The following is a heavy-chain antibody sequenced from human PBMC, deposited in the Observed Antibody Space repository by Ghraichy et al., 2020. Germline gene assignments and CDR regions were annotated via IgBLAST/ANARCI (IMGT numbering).Heavy chain of an antibody. CDR2: IYYSGST. V-gene: IGHV4-39*07. CDR1: GGSISSSTYY. Sequence: LSLTCTVSGGSISSSTYYWGWIRQPPGKGLEWIGNIYYSGSTYYNPSLKSRVTVSVDTSKKQFSLKLTSVTAADTAVYYCARGLSYGDYGPCDYWGQGTLVTVSS. J-gene: IGHJ4*02. D-gene: IGHD4-17*01. CDR3: ARGLSYGDYGPCDY.